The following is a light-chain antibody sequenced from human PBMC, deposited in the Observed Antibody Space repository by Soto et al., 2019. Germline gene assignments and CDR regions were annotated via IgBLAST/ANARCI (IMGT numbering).Light chain of an antibody. CDR2: NNN. CDR3: AAWDDGLNGYV. V-gene: IGLV1-44*01. CDR1: SSNIGINT. J-gene: IGLJ1*01. Sequence: QSVLTRPPSASGTPGQRVTISCSGSSSNIGINTVDWFQQLPGTAPKLLIYNNNQRPSGVPDRFSGSKSGTSASLAISGLQSEDEPDYYCAAWDDGLNGYVFGTGTKVTVL.